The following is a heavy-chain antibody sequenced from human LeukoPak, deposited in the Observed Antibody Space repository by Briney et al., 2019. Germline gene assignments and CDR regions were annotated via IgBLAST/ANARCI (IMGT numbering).Heavy chain of an antibody. V-gene: IGHV3-23*01. CDR3: AKDGDDCIED. Sequence: GGSLRLSCAASGFTFSSYGMSWVRQAPGKGLEWVSAISGSGGSTYYADSVKGRLTVSRDNSQNTVYLQMTSLRPEDTAVYYCAKDGDDCIEDWGQGTLVAVSS. CDR2: ISGSGGST. D-gene: IGHD3-22*01. CDR1: GFTFSSYG. J-gene: IGHJ4*02.